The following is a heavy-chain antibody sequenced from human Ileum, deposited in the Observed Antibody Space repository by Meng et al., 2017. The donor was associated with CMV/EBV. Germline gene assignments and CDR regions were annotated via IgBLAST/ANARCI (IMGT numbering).Heavy chain of an antibody. CDR3: ARMGTWSQSHHEGFDY. CDR1: GFTFNGYG. J-gene: IGHJ4*02. D-gene: IGHD7-27*01. V-gene: IGHV3-23*01. Sequence: ELQLLESGGGWVQPGESLRRSCAAPGFTFNGYGMSWVRQTPGEGLEWVSFINSVGENIYHADSVKGRFTISRDNSKNTLYLQMSSLRVDDTAIYYCARMGTWSQSHHEGFDYWGQGTLVTVSS. CDR2: INSVGENI.